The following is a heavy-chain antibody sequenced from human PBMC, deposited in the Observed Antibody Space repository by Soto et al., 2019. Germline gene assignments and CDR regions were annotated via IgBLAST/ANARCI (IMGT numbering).Heavy chain of an antibody. D-gene: IGHD2-21*02. CDR1: GDSVSSGTYF. CDR3: ARDGGDGRSIDS. CDR2: VYYSGST. V-gene: IGHV4-61*01. J-gene: IGHJ4*02. Sequence: SETLSLTCTVSGDSVSSGTYFWSWIRQPPGKGLEWIGYVYYSGSTNYNPTLKSRLTMSVDTSKNQFSLKLSSVTAADTAVYYCARDGGDGRSIDSWGPATLVTVSS.